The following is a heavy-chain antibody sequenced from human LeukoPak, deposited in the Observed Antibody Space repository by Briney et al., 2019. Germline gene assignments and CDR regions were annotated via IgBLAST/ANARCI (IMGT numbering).Heavy chain of an antibody. J-gene: IGHJ4*02. V-gene: IGHV1-46*01. CDR2: INPSGGST. CDR3: TRDFTPFYYGSGSYYNPFDY. CDR1: GYTFTSYY. Sequence: ASVKVSCKASGYTFTSYYMHWVRQAPGQGLEWVGIINPSGGSTSYAQKFQGRVTMTRDTSTSTVYMELSSLRSEDTAVYYCTRDFTPFYYGSGSYYNPFDYWGQGTLVTVSS. D-gene: IGHD3-10*01.